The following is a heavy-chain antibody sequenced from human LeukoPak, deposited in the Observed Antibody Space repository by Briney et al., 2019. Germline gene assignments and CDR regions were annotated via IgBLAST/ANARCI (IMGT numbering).Heavy chain of an antibody. D-gene: IGHD5-24*01. V-gene: IGHV3-30*18. J-gene: IGHJ4*02. CDR2: ISYDGSNK. CDR3: AKDRGDKRWLQGYFDY. CDR1: GFTFSSYS. Sequence: GGSLRLSCAASGFTFSSYSMHWVRQAPGKGLEWVAVISYDGSNKYYADSVKGRFTISRDNSKNTLYLQMNSLRAEDTAVYYCAKDRGDKRWLQGYFDYWGQGTLVTVSS.